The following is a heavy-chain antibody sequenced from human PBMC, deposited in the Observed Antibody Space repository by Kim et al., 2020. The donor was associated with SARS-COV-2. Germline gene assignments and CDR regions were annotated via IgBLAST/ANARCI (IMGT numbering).Heavy chain of an antibody. CDR2: ISSSSSTI. CDR1: GFTFSSYS. CDR3: ARAAVTATYYYGMDV. V-gene: IGHV3-48*04. J-gene: IGHJ6*02. D-gene: IGHD2-15*01. Sequence: GGSLRLFCAASGFTFSSYSMNWVRQAPGKGLEWVSYISSSSSTIYYADSVKGRFTISRDNAKNSLYLQMNSLRAEDTAVYYCARAAVTATYYYGMDVWG.